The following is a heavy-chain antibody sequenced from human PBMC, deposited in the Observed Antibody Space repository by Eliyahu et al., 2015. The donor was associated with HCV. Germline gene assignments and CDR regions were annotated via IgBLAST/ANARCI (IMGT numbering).Heavy chain of an antibody. Sequence: QVQLQQWGAGLLKPSETLSLTCAIYGGSFSAYYWVWVRQSPGKGLEWLGEIISCGSAQFHPSLKSRVTMSVDTSKNQLSLKLTSVTAADTAFYYCAKTNNYNACDYWGQGTLVTVSS. J-gene: IGHJ4*02. V-gene: IGHV4-34*12. CDR1: GGSFSAYY. CDR3: AKTNNYNACDY. CDR2: IISCGSA. D-gene: IGHD1/OR15-1a*01.